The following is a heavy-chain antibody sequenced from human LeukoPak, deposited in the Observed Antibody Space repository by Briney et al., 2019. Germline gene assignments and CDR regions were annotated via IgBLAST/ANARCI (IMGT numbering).Heavy chain of an antibody. CDR2: SYWTGTT. V-gene: IGHV4-39*07. D-gene: IGHD2-21*02. J-gene: IGHJ4*02. Sequence: TSETLSLTCTVSGDSINSGGFFWVWIRQPPGKGLEWIGSSYWTGTTYYNSYLRSRLTMSVDPSQKQFSLTLSSVTAAYTAVDYCGRGGVVVTAVRFGYWGEGTLVTVSS. CDR1: GDSINSGGFF. CDR3: GRGGVVVTAVRFGY.